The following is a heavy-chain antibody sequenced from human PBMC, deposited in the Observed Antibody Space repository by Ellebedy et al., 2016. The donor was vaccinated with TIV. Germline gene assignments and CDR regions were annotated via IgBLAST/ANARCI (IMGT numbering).Heavy chain of an antibody. CDR3: ARVTYDIFPTQPESVGWFDP. D-gene: IGHD3-9*01. Sequence: AASVKVSCKASGYTFTDYYMHWVRQAPGQGLEWMGWINPNSGATKYAQIFQGRVTMTRDTSINTAYMGLSRLTSDDTAIYYCARVTYDIFPTQPESVGWFDPWGQGTLVTVSS. CDR1: GYTFTDYY. J-gene: IGHJ5*02. V-gene: IGHV1-2*02. CDR2: INPNSGAT.